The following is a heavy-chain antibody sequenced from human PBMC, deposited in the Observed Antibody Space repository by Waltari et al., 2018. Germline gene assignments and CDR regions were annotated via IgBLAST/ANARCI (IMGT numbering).Heavy chain of an antibody. Sequence: QVQLVQSGAEVKKPGSSVKVSCKASGGTFSSYAISWVRPAPGQGLEWMGGIIPIFGTANDAQKFQGRVTITADESTSTAYMELSSLRSEDTAVYYCARDSLIAVAGTATGNNWFDPWGQGTLVTVSS. D-gene: IGHD6-19*01. CDR1: GGTFSSYA. CDR3: ARDSLIAVAGTATGNNWFDP. V-gene: IGHV1-69*01. CDR2: IIPIFGTA. J-gene: IGHJ5*02.